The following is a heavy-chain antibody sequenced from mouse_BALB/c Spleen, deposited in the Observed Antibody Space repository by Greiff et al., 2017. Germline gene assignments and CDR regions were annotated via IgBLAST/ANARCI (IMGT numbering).Heavy chain of an antibody. D-gene: IGHD2-14*01. J-gene: IGHJ3*01. CDR2: ISYDGSN. Sequence: EVHLVESGPGLVKPSQSLSLTCSVTGYSITSGYYWNWIRQFPGNKLEWMGYISYDGSNNYNPSLKNRISITRDTSKNQFFLKLNSVTTEDTATYYCATYRYDKAWFAYWGQGTLVTVSA. CDR1: GYSITSGYY. CDR3: ATYRYDKAWFAY. V-gene: IGHV3-6*02.